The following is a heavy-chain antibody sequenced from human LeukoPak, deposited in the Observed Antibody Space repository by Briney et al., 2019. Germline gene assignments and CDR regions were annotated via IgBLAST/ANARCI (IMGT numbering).Heavy chain of an antibody. CDR1: GGSISSSSYY. CDR3: ARDTRSLYYPTERVAFDI. CDR2: IYYSGST. J-gene: IGHJ3*02. Sequence: PSETLSLTCTVSGGSISSSSYYWGWIRQPPGKGLEWIGSIYYSGSTYYNPSLKSRVTISVDTSKNQFSLKLSSVTAADTAVYYCARDTRSLYYPTERVAFDIWGQGTMVTVSS. D-gene: IGHD3-10*01. V-gene: IGHV4-39*07.